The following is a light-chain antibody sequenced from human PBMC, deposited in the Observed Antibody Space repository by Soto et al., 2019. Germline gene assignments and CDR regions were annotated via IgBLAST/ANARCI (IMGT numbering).Light chain of an antibody. CDR3: QSYDISLTTWV. V-gene: IGLV1-40*03. CDR2: GNN. Sequence: QAVVTPPPSVSGAPRQRVTISCTGSSSNIGAGYDVHWYQQLPGTAPKLLIYGNNNRPSGVPDRFSGSKSGASASLAITGLQAEDEADYYCQSYDISLTTWVFGGGTKLTVL. CDR1: SSNIGAGYD. J-gene: IGLJ3*02.